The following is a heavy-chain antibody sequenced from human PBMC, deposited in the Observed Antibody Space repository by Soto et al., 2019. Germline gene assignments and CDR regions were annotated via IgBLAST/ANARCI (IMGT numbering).Heavy chain of an antibody. CDR1: GYTFTSYD. CDR2: MNPNSGNI. D-gene: IGHD3-3*01. J-gene: IGHJ4*02. CDR3: ARGSVSYYDFWSGFEGVDY. V-gene: IGHV1-8*01. Sequence: GASVKVSCKASGYTFTSYDINWVRQATGQGLEWMGWMNPNSGNIGYAQKFQGRVTMTRNTSISTAYMELSSLRSEDTAVYYCARGSVSYYDFWSGFEGVDYWGQGTQVTVSS.